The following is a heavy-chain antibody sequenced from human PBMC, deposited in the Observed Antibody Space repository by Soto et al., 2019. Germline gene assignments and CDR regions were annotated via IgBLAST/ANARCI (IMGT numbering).Heavy chain of an antibody. CDR3: ARDLKTRHCDY. J-gene: IGHJ4*02. Sequence: QVQLVESGGGVVQPGRSLRLSCAASGFAFHGYAMHWVRQAPGKGLEWVAIIWYDGSNTYYGDSVKGRFTISRDNSKNTVYLQMNSLRVEDTAVYYSARDLKTRHCDYWGQGILVTVSS. CDR1: GFAFHGYA. V-gene: IGHV3-33*01. D-gene: IGHD4-17*01. CDR2: IWYDGSNT.